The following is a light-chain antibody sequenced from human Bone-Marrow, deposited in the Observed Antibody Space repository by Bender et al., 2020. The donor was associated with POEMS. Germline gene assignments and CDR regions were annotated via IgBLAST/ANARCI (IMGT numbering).Light chain of an antibody. CDR1: SGDIGNYVL. J-gene: IGLJ2*01. CDR3: SSYTGSNTVI. CDR2: EGT. V-gene: IGLV2-14*02. Sequence: QSALTQPASVSGSPGQSITISCTGSSGDIGNYVLVSWYQHHPGKAPKLMIYEGTKRPSGVSNRFSGSRSGNTASLTISGLQAEDEADYYCSSYTGSNTVIFGGGTKLTVL.